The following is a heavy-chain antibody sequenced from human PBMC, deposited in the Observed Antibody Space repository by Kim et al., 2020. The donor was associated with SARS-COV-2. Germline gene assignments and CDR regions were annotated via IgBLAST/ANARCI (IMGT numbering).Heavy chain of an antibody. D-gene: IGHD3-10*01. CDR2: IWYDGSNK. V-gene: IGHV3-33*01. CDR1: GFTFSSYG. J-gene: IGHJ6*02. Sequence: GGSLRLSCAASGFTFSSYGMHWVRQAPGKGLEWVAVIWYDGSNKYYADSVKGRFTISRDNSKNTLYLQMNSLRAEDTAVYYCARGVGGSNYYAPRGIYYYGMDVWGQGTTVTVSS. CDR3: ARGVGGSNYYAPRGIYYYGMDV.